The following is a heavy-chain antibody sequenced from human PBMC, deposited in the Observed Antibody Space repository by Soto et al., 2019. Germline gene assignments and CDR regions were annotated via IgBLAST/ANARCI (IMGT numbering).Heavy chain of an antibody. CDR1: GYTFTGYY. D-gene: IGHD6-19*01. CDR2: INPNSGGT. CDR3: ARSGCSGRRCPHHYYYGMEV. Sequence: ASVKVSCKASGYTFTGYYMHWVRQAPGQGLEWMGWINPNSGGTNYAQKFQGWVTMTRDTSISTAYMELSRLRSDDTAVYYCARSGCSGRRCPHHYYYGMEVWGQGTTVTVSS. J-gene: IGHJ6*02. V-gene: IGHV1-2*04.